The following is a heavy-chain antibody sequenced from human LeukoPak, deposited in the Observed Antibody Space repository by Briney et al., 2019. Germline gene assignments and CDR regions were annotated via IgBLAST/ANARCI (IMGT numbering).Heavy chain of an antibody. V-gene: IGHV1-69*05. Sequence: GSSVKVSCKASGGTFSSYAISWVRQAPGQGLEWMGRIIPIFGTANYAQKFQGRVTIITDESTSTAYMELSSLRSEDTAVYYCARAASSIAARPTGAFDIWGQGTMVTVSS. CDR1: GGTFSSYA. D-gene: IGHD6-6*01. CDR3: ARAASSIAARPTGAFDI. CDR2: IIPIFGTA. J-gene: IGHJ3*02.